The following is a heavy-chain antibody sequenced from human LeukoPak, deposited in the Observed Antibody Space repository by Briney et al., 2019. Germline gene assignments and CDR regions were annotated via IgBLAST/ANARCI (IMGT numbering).Heavy chain of an antibody. D-gene: IGHD3-9*01. Sequence: GGSLRLSCAASGFTFSSYWMSWVRQAPGKGLEWVANIEPDGSETYYVDSVKGRFTISRDNARDSLYLQMNSLRAEDTAVYYCARDFGWLSGFDNWGQGTLVTVSS. J-gene: IGHJ4*02. CDR1: GFTFSSYW. CDR3: ARDFGWLSGFDN. V-gene: IGHV3-7*01. CDR2: IEPDGSET.